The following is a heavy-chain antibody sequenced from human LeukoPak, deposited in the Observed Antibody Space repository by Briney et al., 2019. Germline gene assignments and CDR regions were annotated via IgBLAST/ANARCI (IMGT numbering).Heavy chain of an antibody. J-gene: IGHJ5*02. V-gene: IGHV1-2*02. CDR3: ARGEGIAAHNWFDP. D-gene: IGHD6-6*01. CDR1: GYTFTGYY. CDR2: INPNSGGT. Sequence: ASVKVSCKASGYTFTGYYMHWVRQAPGQGLEWMGWINPNSGGTNYAQKFQGRVTMTGDTSISTAYMELSRLRSDDTAVYYCARGEGIAAHNWFDPWGQGTLVTVSS.